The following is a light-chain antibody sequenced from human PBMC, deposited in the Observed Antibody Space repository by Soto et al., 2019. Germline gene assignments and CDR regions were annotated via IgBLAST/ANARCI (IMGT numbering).Light chain of an antibody. Sequence: EIVMTQSPATLSASPGERATLSCRASQSVSSNLAWYQQKPGQAPRLLIYGASTRATGIPARFSGSGSGTEFTLTISSLQSEDFALYYCQQYNNWPPRGTFGQGTKVEIK. CDR3: QQYNNWPPRGT. J-gene: IGKJ1*01. V-gene: IGKV3-15*01. CDR2: GAS. CDR1: QSVSSN.